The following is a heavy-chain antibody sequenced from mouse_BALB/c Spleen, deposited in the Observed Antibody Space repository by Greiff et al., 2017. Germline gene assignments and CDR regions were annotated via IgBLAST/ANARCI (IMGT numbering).Heavy chain of an antibody. CDR3: ARWGGNYVGAMDY. D-gene: IGHD2-1*01. Sequence: EVKLVESGPGLVKPSQSLSLTCTVTGYSITSDYAWNWIRQFPGNKLEWMGYISYSGSTSYNPSLKSRISITRDTSKNQFFLQLNSVTTEDTATYYCARWGGNYVGAMDYWGQGTSVTVSS. V-gene: IGHV3-2*02. J-gene: IGHJ4*01. CDR1: GYSITSDYA. CDR2: ISYSGST.